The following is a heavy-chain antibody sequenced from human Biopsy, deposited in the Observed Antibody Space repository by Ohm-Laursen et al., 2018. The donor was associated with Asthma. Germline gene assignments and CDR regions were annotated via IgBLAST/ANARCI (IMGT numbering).Heavy chain of an antibody. J-gene: IGHJ4*02. CDR3: VRAVRNEQWLAPFDY. D-gene: IGHD6-19*01. Sequence: SGTLSLTCSVYGGSISSFYWSWIRQSPEKGLEWMGYVYWTGRTNYNPSLKSRITMSVDTSKNRMFLELTSVTAADTAIYYCVRAVRNEQWLAPFDYWGQGKPVTVSS. CDR2: VYWTGRT. V-gene: IGHV4-59*07. CDR1: GGSISSFY.